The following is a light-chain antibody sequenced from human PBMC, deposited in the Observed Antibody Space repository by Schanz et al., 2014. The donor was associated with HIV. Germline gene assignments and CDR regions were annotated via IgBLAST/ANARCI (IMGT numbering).Light chain of an antibody. CDR2: GAS. J-gene: IGKJ4*01. V-gene: IGKV3-20*01. CDR3: QYFGNSGGT. Sequence: EIVMTQSPATLSVSPGGRATLSCGASQRLSSSYLAWYQQKPGQSPRLLIYGASTRATGIPDRFSGTGSGTDFTLTISRLEPEDFAVYFCQYFGNSGGTFGGGTKVEIK. CDR1: QRLSSSY.